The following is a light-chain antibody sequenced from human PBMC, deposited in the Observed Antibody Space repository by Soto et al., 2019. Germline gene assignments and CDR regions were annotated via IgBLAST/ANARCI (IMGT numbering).Light chain of an antibody. J-gene: IGLJ2*01. CDR3: AAWDDSLSGVV. V-gene: IGLV1-47*01. Sequence: QSVLTQPPSASGTPGQRVTISCSGSSSNIGNNCVSWYQQLPGTAPKLLIYRNNQRPSGVPDRFSGSKSGTSASLAISGLRSEDEADYYCAAWDDSLSGVVFGGGTKLTVL. CDR2: RNN. CDR1: SSNIGNNC.